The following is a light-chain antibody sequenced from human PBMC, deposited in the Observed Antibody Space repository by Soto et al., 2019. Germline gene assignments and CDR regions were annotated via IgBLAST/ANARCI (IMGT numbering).Light chain of an antibody. Sequence: EIVLTQSPGTLSLSPGERATLSCRASHSVPRSYLAWYQQKPGQAPRLLIYDASNRATGIPARFSGSGSGTDFTLTISSLEPEDFAVYYCQQRSNWPPITFGQGTRLEI. V-gene: IGKV3-11*01. CDR1: HSVPRSY. CDR2: DAS. CDR3: QQRSNWPPIT. J-gene: IGKJ5*01.